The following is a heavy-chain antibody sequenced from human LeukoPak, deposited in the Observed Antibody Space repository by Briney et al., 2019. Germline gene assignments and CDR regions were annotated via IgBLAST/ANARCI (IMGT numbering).Heavy chain of an antibody. V-gene: IGHV4-34*01. D-gene: IGHD3-22*01. J-gene: IGHJ4*02. Sequence: PSETLSLTCAVYGGSFSGYYWSWIRQPPGKGLEWIGEINHSGSTNYNPSLKSRVIISVDTSKNQFSLKLSSVTAADTAVYYCARRDINYYDSSGYPYWGQGTLVTVSS. CDR2: INHSGST. CDR3: ARRDINYYDSSGYPY. CDR1: GGSFSGYY.